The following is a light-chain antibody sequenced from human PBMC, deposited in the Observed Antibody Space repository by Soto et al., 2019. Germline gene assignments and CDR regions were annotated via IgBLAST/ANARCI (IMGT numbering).Light chain of an antibody. J-gene: IGKJ1*01. Sequence: IVLTQSPATLSLSPGERATLSCRASQSIRYFLAWFQQKPGQAPSLLIYDTSNRATGVPARFSGSGSGTDFTLTISSLESEDSAVYFCQQRYDWPVTFGPGTKVEIK. CDR2: DTS. CDR3: QQRYDWPVT. V-gene: IGKV3-11*01. CDR1: QSIRYF.